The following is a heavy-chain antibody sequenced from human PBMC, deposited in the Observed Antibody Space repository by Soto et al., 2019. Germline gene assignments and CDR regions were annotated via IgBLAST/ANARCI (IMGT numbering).Heavy chain of an antibody. V-gene: IGHV1-69*01. CDR3: SRVSYPYYYYYGMDV. Sequence: GDSVNXSCKGSGGTFSSYSISWVRQAPGEGIEWMGGIIPIFGTANYAQKLQGRVTITADESTSTAYMELSSLRSEHTAVYYCSRVSYPYYYYYGMDVWGQGTTVTVS. CDR1: GGTFSSYS. CDR2: IIPIFGTA. J-gene: IGHJ6*02. D-gene: IGHD1-26*01.